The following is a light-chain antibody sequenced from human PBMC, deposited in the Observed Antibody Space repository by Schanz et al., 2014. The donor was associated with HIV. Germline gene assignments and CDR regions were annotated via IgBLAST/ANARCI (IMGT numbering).Light chain of an antibody. Sequence: IVLTQSPGTLSLSPGERATLSCRASQSLGSNFLAWYQQKPGQAPRLLIFGASNRATGIPDRFSGTGSGTDFTLTISSLEPEDFAVYYCQYYGSASLTFGGGTKVEIK. CDR3: QYYGSASLT. J-gene: IGKJ4*01. CDR1: QSLGSNF. V-gene: IGKV3-20*01. CDR2: GAS.